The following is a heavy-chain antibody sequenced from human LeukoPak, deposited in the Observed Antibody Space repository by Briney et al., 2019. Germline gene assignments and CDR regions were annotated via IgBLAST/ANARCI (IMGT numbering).Heavy chain of an antibody. J-gene: IGHJ4*02. CDR1: GFTFSNYA. V-gene: IGHV3-23*01. CDR2: ISGRGSDT. CDR3: AKDRTTMTNYFDY. Sequence: PGGSLRLSCAASGFTFSNYAMSWVRQTPGKGLEWVSFISGRGSDTYYADSVKGRFTISRDNSKNTLSLLMNSLRADDTAIYYCAKDRTTMTNYFDYWGQGTLVTVSS. D-gene: IGHD3-22*01.